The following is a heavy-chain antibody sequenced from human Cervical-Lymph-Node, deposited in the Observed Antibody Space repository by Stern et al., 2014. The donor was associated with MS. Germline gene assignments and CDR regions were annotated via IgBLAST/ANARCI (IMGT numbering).Heavy chain of an antibody. V-gene: IGHV1-69*06. Sequence: VQLGQSGAEVKKPGSSVKVSCKASGGTFNNHVISWVRQARGQGLEWMGGIVPLFGTPDYARKFQGRVPITADKSASTVHMVLSSLNREDTGIYYCANRDMGYTYGRHDYWGQGTLVTVS. CDR3: ANRDMGYTYGRHDY. CDR2: IVPLFGTP. D-gene: IGHD5-12*01. CDR1: GGTFNNHV. J-gene: IGHJ4*02.